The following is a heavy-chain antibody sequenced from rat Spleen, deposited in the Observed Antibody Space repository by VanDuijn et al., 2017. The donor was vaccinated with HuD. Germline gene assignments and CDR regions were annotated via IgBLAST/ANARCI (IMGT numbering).Heavy chain of an antibody. D-gene: IGHD1-1*01. CDR3: ATEELLQWSEYVMDA. CDR2: IRPCGGST. CDR1: GFTFSNYD. Sequence: EVQLVESGGGLVQPGRSLKLSCAASGFTFSNYDMAWVRQAPTKGLEWVASIRPCGGSTYYRDSVKGQFTISRDNAKSTLYLQMDSLRSEDTATYYCATEELLQWSEYVMDAWGQGASVTVSS. J-gene: IGHJ4*01. V-gene: IGHV5-19*01.